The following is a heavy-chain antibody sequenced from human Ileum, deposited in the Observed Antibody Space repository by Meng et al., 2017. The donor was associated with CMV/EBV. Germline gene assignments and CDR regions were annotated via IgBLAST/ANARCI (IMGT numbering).Heavy chain of an antibody. D-gene: IGHD2-2*01. Sequence: GESLKISCAASGFTFSSYAMHWVRQAPGKGLEWVAVISYDGSNKYYADSVKGRFTISRDNSKNTLYLQMHSLRAEDTAVYYCARGSGGYCSSTRCYSIDYWGQGTLVTVSS. CDR1: GFTFSSYA. J-gene: IGHJ4*02. CDR2: ISYDGSNK. V-gene: IGHV3-30-3*01. CDR3: ARGSGGYCSSTRCYSIDY.